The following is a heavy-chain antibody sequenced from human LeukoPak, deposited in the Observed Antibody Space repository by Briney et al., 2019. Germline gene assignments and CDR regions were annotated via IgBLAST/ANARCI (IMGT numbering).Heavy chain of an antibody. CDR2: IIPIFGTA. Sequence: SVKVSCKASGGTFSSYAISWVRQAPGQGLEWMGGIIPIFGTANYAQKFQGRVTMTRDTSITTAYMELTSLRSDDTAVYYCARDLFYSVSGTYYNVGRVFNYWGQGTLVTVSS. J-gene: IGHJ4*02. CDR3: ARDLFYSVSGTYYNVGRVFNY. D-gene: IGHD3-10*01. V-gene: IGHV1-69*05. CDR1: GGTFSSYA.